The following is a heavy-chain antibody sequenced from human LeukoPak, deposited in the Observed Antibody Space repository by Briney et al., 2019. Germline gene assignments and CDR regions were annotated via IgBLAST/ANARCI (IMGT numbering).Heavy chain of an antibody. CDR3: AKDQRGVGTY. V-gene: IGHV3-30*18. CDR1: GFTFSSYG. Sequence: GGSLRLSCAASGFTFSSYGMHWVRQAPGKGLEWVAVISYDGSNKYYADSVKGRFTISRDNSKNTLYLQMNSLRAEDTAVYYCAKDQRGVGTYWGQGTLVTVSS. CDR2: ISYDGSNK. D-gene: IGHD1-26*01. J-gene: IGHJ4*02.